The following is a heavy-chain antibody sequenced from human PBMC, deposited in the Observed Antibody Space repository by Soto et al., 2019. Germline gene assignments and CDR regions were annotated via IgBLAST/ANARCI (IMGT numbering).Heavy chain of an antibody. CDR2: IWYDGSNK. CDR1: GFTFSSYG. J-gene: IGHJ4*02. Sequence: PGGSLRLSCAASGFTFSSYGMHWVRQAPGKGLEWVAVIWYDGSNKYYADSVKGRFTISRDNSKNTLYLQMNSLRAEDTAVYYCTAKGIAAAGTDYWGQGTLVTVSS. D-gene: IGHD6-13*01. V-gene: IGHV3-33*01. CDR3: TAKGIAAAGTDY.